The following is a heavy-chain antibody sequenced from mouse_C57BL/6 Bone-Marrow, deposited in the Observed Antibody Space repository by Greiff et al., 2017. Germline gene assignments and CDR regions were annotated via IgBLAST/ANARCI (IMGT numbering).Heavy chain of an antibody. D-gene: IGHD1-2*01. CDR2: IDPSSGDT. V-gene: IGHV1-69*01. CDR1: GYTFTSYW. CDR3: GRGETVIKGYFDY. J-gene: IGHJ2*01. Sequence: VPLQQPGAELVMPGASVKLSCKASGYTFTSYWMRVVKQRPGQGLEWIGEIDPSSGDTNYNKKFKSKSTLTVDKSSSTAYMQLSSLTSEESAVYCCGRGETVIKGYFDYWGQGTTLTVSS.